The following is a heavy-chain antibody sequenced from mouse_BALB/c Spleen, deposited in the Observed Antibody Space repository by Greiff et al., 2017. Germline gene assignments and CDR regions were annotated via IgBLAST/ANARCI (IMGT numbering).Heavy chain of an antibody. CDR3: ARDDDSSWFAY. CDR2: ISSGGSYT. CDR1: GFTFSSYG. J-gene: IGHJ3*01. V-gene: IGHV5-6*01. D-gene: IGHD2-4*01. Sequence: EVKLVESGGDLVKPGGSLKLSCAASGFTFSSYGMSWVRQTPDKRLEWVATISSGGSYTYYPDSVKGRFTISRDNAKNTLYLQMSSLKSEDTAMYYCARDDDSSWFAYWGQGTLVTVSA.